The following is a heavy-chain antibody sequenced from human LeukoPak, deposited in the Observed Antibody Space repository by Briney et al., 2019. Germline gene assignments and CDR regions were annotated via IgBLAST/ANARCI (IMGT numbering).Heavy chain of an antibody. V-gene: IGHV4-61*01. Sequence: SETLSLTCTVSGGSVSSGTYSLNWIRQAPGKGLEWIGYIDYNGRTNYNPSLKSRVTISVGTSKNQFPLKVNSVTATDTAVYYCARGSGWLTDHWGQGTLVTVSS. CDR3: ARGSGWLTDH. CDR2: IDYNGRT. CDR1: GGSVSSGTYS. D-gene: IGHD6-19*01. J-gene: IGHJ4*02.